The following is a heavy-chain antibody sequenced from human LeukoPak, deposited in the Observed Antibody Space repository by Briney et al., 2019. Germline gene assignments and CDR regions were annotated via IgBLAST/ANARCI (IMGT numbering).Heavy chain of an antibody. Sequence: PGGSLRLSCAASGFTFSSYAMSWVRQAPGKGLEWVSAISGSGGSTYYADSVKGRFTISRDNSKNTLYLQMNSLRAEDTAVYYCANLRTYYYDSSGRKGYWGQGTLVTVSS. V-gene: IGHV3-23*01. J-gene: IGHJ4*02. D-gene: IGHD3-22*01. CDR1: GFTFSSYA. CDR3: ANLRTYYYDSSGRKGY. CDR2: ISGSGGST.